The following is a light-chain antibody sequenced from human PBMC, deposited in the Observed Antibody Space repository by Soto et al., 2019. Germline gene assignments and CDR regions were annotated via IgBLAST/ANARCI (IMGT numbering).Light chain of an antibody. Sequence: DIQMTHSPSTLSASLRDGATITCRASQSISSWLAWYQQKPGKAPKLLIYDASSLESGVPSRFSGRGSGTEFTLTISSLQPDDFATYYCQQYNSYWTFGQGTKVDIK. J-gene: IGKJ1*01. CDR1: QSISSW. CDR2: DAS. CDR3: QQYNSYWT. V-gene: IGKV1-5*01.